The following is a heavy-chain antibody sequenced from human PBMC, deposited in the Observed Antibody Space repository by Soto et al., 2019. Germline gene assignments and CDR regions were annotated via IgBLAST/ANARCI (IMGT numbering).Heavy chain of an antibody. D-gene: IGHD6-19*01. CDR2: ISHTGST. V-gene: IGHV4-30-2*01. CDR3: ARGGDSSGWYEYY. CDR1: GGSITIGNSYS. Sequence: SETRSLTCSVSGGSITIGNSYSWSLIRQPPGKGLEWIGSISHTGSTSYNPSLKGRVTISVDTSKNQFSLKLSSVTAADTAVYYCARGGDSSGWYEYYWGQGNLVTVSS. J-gene: IGHJ4*02.